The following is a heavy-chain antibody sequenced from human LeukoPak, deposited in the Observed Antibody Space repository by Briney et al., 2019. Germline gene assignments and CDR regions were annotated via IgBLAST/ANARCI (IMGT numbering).Heavy chain of an antibody. J-gene: IGHJ6*02. D-gene: IGHD3-16*02. CDR2: ISGSGGST. CDR1: GFTFSSYA. V-gene: IGHV3-23*01. CDR3: AKGNLAGAIEYYYGMDV. Sequence: GGSLRLSWAASGFTFSSYAMSWVRQAPGKGLEWVSAISGSGGSTYYADSVKGRFTISRDNSKNTLYLQMNSLRAEDTAVYYCAKGNLAGAIEYYYGMDVWGQGTTVTVSS.